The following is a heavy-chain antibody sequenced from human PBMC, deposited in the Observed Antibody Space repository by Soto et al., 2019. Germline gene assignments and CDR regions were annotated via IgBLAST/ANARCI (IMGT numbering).Heavy chain of an antibody. V-gene: IGHV1-2*02. CDR2: INPNSGGT. CDR1: GYTFTGYY. J-gene: IGHJ3*01. D-gene: IGHD2-21*01. CDR3: ARGRGVVIPAGTPDAFDV. Sequence: ASVKVSCKASGYTFTGYYMHWVRQAPGQGLEWMGWINPNSGGTNYAQKFQGRVTLTTDTSTNTAYMELSSLRSDDTAIYYCARGRGVVIPAGTPDAFDVWGQGTMVTVSS.